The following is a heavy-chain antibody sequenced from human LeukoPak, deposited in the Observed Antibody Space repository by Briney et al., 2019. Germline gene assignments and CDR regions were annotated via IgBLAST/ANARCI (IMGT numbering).Heavy chain of an antibody. CDR2: INSDGSST. J-gene: IGHJ4*02. CDR3: ARDPQWELPLFDY. D-gene: IGHD1-26*01. V-gene: IGHV3-74*01. Sequence: GGSLRLSCAASGFTFSSYWMHWVRQAPGKGLVGVSRINSDGSSTSYADSVKGRFTISRDNAKNTLYLQMNSLRAEDTAAYYCARDPQWELPLFDYWGQGTLVTVSS. CDR1: GFTFSSYW.